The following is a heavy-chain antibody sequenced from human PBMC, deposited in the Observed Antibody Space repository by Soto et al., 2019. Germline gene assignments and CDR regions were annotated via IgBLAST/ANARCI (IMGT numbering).Heavy chain of an antibody. V-gene: IGHV3-66*01. CDR2: IYSGGST. CDR3: ARDPWAADY. J-gene: IGHJ4*02. Sequence: EVQLVESGGGLVQPGGSLRLSCAASGFTVSTKYMSWVRQAPGKGLEWVSVIYSGGSTFYADSVRGRFTISRDNPKNTVNLQMNSVRAEDTAVYYCARDPWAADYWGQGTLVTVSS. D-gene: IGHD3-16*01. CDR1: GFTVSTKY.